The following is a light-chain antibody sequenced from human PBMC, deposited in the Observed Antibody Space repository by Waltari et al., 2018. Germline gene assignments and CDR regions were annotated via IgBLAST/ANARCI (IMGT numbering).Light chain of an antibody. CDR2: CAS. J-gene: IGKJ4*01. CDR1: LSLLYPSNNKNY. V-gene: IGKV4-1*01. Sequence: DIVMTQSPDSLAVSLGERATINCKSSLSLLYPSNNKNYLSWYQQRPGQPPKLVINCASIRESGVPDRFSGSGSGTDFTLTISSLQAEDVAVYYCQQYYSSPLTFGGGTKVEIK. CDR3: QQYYSSPLT.